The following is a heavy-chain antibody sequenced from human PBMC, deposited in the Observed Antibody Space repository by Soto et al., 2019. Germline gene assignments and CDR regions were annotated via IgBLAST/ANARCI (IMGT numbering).Heavy chain of an antibody. V-gene: IGHV3-21*01. CDR2: ISSSSSYI. CDR3: ARDRCSGGSCYPIFGYGMDV. Sequence: GGSLRLSCAASGFTFSSYSMNWVRQAPGKGLEWVSSISSSSSYIYYADSVKGRFTISRDNAKNSLYLKMNSLRAEDTAVYYCARDRCSGGSCYPIFGYGMDVWGQGTTVTVSS. CDR1: GFTFSSYS. J-gene: IGHJ6*02. D-gene: IGHD2-15*01.